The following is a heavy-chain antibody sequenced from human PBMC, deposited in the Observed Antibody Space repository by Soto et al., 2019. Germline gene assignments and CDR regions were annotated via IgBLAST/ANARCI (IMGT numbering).Heavy chain of an antibody. CDR1: GFSFSSSW. J-gene: IGHJ3*02. D-gene: IGHD6-25*01. Sequence: EVQLVESGGGLVQPGGSLRLSCAASGFSFSSSWMHWVRQAPGKGLVWVSRISFDGTATTSADAVKGRFIISRDNAKNTLFLQMHNLRADDTAMYYCVRDRLLRGHPFDIWGQGTVVSVSS. CDR2: ISFDGTAT. CDR3: VRDRLLRGHPFDI. V-gene: IGHV3-74*03.